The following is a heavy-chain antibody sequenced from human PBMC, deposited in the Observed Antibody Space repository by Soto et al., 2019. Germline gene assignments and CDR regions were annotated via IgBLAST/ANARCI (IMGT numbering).Heavy chain of an antibody. CDR2: IYPGDSDT. CDR1: GYSFTSYW. D-gene: IGHD3-22*01. J-gene: IGHJ4*02. Sequence: GASLKISCKGSGYSFTSYWIGWVRQMPGKGLEWMGIIYPGDSDTRYSPSFQGQVTISADKSISTAYLQWSSLKASDTAMYYCARRHYYDSSGYYGPYDYWGQGTLVTVSS. V-gene: IGHV5-51*01. CDR3: ARRHYYDSSGYYGPYDY.